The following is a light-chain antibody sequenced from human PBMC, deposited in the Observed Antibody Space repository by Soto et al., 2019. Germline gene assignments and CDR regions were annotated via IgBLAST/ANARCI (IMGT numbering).Light chain of an antibody. CDR2: AAS. CDR1: QGISSW. V-gene: IGKV1D-12*01. CDR3: QQANSFPPT. J-gene: IGKJ5*01. Sequence: DLQMTQSPSSVSASVGDRVTITCRASQGISSWLAWYQQKPGKAPKLLIYAASSLQSGVPSRFSGIESGTDLTITIRSLQPEDGATYYCQQANSFPPTFGQGTRLEIK.